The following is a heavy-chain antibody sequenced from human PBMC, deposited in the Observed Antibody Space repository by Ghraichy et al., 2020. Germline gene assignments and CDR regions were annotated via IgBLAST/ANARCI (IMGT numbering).Heavy chain of an antibody. CDR3: ARDHAGAYYYYAMDV. J-gene: IGHJ6*02. V-gene: IGHV4-31*03. Sequence: SDTLSLTCTVSGVSIISDDYYWTWIRQRPGKGLEWIGYIFYSGSTYYNPSLKSRLNILVDTSKNQFSLKLRSVTAADTAVYYCARDHAGAYYYYAMDVWGQGTTVTASS. CDR2: IFYSGST. D-gene: IGHD2-8*02. CDR1: GVSIISDDYY.